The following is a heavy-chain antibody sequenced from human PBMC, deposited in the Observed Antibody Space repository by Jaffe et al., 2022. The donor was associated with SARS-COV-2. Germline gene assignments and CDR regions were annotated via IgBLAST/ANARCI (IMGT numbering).Heavy chain of an antibody. V-gene: IGHV1-69*01. CDR2: IIPIFGTA. CDR1: GGTFSSYA. CDR3: ARTDGDYEEAGDLYYGMDV. D-gene: IGHD4-17*01. Sequence: QVQLVQSGAEVKKPGSSVKVSCKASGGTFSSYAISWVRQAPGQGLEWMGGIIPIFGTANYAQKFQGRVTITADESTSTAYMELSSLRSEDTAVYYCARTDGDYEEAGDLYYGMDVWGQGTTVTVSS. J-gene: IGHJ6*02.